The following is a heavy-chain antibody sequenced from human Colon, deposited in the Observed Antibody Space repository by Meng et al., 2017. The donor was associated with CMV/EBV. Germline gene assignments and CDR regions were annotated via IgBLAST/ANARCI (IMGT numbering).Heavy chain of an antibody. V-gene: IGHV3-13*01. CDR3: TRDQDTKHFDY. CDR2: IGTAGDT. J-gene: IGHJ4*02. CDR1: GFTFSSYD. Sequence: GESLKISCAASGFTFSSYDMHWVRQATGKGLEWVSAIGTAGDTYYPGSVKGRFTISRENAKNSLYLQMNSLRVEDTAVYYCTRDQDTKHFDYWGQGTLVTVSS. D-gene: IGHD2-8*01.